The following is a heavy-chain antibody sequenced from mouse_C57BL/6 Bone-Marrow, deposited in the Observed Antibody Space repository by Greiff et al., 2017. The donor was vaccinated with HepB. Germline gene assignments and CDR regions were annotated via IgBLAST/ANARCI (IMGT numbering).Heavy chain of an antibody. D-gene: IGHD1-1*01. V-gene: IGHV3-1*01. CDR2: ISYSGST. CDR1: GYSITSGYD. Sequence: EVKVEESGPGMVKPSQSLSLTCTVTGYSITSGYDWHWIRHFPGNKLEWMGYISYSGSTNYNPSLKSRISITHDTSKNHFFLKLNSVTTEDTATYYCAREGGYYGSSFAYWGQGTLVTVSA. CDR3: AREGGYYGSSFAY. J-gene: IGHJ3*01.